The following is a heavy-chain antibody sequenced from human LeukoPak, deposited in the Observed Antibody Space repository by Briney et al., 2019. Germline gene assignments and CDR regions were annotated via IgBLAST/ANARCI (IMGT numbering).Heavy chain of an antibody. CDR3: ARYYSYGYYYYYGMDV. V-gene: IGHV4-31*03. J-gene: IGHJ6*04. CDR1: GGSISSGGYC. CDR2: IYYSGST. D-gene: IGHD5-18*01. Sequence: SETLSLTCTVSGGSISSGGYCWSWLRQQQGKGREWIGYIYYSGSTYYNPSLKSRVTISVDTSKSQFSLRLSSVTAADTAVYYCARYYSYGYYYYYGMDVWGKGTTVTVSS.